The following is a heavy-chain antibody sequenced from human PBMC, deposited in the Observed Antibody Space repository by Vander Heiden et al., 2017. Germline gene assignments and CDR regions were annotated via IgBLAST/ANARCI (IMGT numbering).Heavy chain of an antibody. CDR3: TRAYCGSDCYPKYTFDV. J-gene: IGHJ3*01. CDR1: GYPFTNYF. D-gene: IGHD2-21*02. Sequence: QAQLVQSGAEVRKPGASVRVSCKATGYPFTNYFMHWVLRAPGQGLEWMGGINPSDGNTNYARKFRARITVTRDKSTTTVFLDLSSLRSDDTAVYYCTRAYCGSDCYPKYTFDVWGQGTMVSVSS. CDR2: INPSDGNT. V-gene: IGHV1-46*01.